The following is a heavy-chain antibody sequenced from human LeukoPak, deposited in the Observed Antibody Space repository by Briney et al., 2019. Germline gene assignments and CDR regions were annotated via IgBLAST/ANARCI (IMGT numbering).Heavy chain of an antibody. V-gene: IGHV3-23*01. D-gene: IGHD1-26*01. Sequence: GVSLRLSCAASGFTFSSYAMSWVRQAPGKGLEWVSAISGSGGSTYYAGSVKGRFTISRDNSKNRLYLQMNSLRAEDTAVYYCAKEEHDSQMGYWGQGTLVTVSS. CDR1: GFTFSSYA. CDR2: ISGSGGST. CDR3: AKEEHDSQMGY. J-gene: IGHJ4*02.